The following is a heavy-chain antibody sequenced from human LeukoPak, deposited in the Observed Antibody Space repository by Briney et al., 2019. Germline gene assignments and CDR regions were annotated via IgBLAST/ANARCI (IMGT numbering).Heavy chain of an antibody. D-gene: IGHD4-17*01. CDR3: ARDLDTTVTMKGMDV. Sequence: GSLRLSCAASGFTFSSYNMNWVRQAPGKGLEWIGSIYYSGSTYYNPSLKSRVTISVDTSKNQFSLRLTSVTAADTAVYYCARDLDTTVTMKGMDVWGKGTTVTVSS. CDR2: IYYSGST. J-gene: IGHJ6*04. V-gene: IGHV4-39*07. CDR1: GFTFSSYN.